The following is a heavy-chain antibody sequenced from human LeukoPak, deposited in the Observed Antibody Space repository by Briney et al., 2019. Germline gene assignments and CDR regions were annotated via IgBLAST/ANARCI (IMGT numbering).Heavy chain of an antibody. V-gene: IGHV3-20*04. CDR1: GFIFDDYG. CDR2: INWNGSGT. D-gene: IGHD3-3*01. Sequence: PGGSLRLSCAASGFIFDDYGMGWVRQGPGKGLEWVSGINWNGSGTGYADSVKGRFTISRDNAKNFLYLQMNSLRAEDTASYYCARVNLPDFYMNGWAFDIWGQGTMVTVSS. CDR3: ARVNLPDFYMNGWAFDI. J-gene: IGHJ3*02.